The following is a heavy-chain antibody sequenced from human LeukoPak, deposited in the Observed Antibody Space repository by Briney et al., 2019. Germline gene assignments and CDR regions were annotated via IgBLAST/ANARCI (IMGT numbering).Heavy chain of an antibody. CDR3: NTDSMEDIRGYCTGGRCGGIDY. J-gene: IGHJ4*02. V-gene: IGHV3-15*01. CDR1: GFTFRNAW. D-gene: IGHD2-15*01. CDR2: IRSEVDGGTA. Sequence: SGGSLRLSCAASGFTFRNAWMSWVRQAPGKGLEWVGRIRSEVDGGTADYAAAVEGRFTISRDDSNNKLYLQMNSLKTEDTAVYYCNTDSMEDIRGYCTGGRCGGIDYWGQGTLVTVSS.